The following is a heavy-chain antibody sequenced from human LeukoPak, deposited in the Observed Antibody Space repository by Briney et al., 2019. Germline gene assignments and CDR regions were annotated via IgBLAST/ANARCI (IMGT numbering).Heavy chain of an antibody. J-gene: IGHJ6*02. Sequence: ASVKVSCKASGYTFTSYGISWVRQAPGQGLEWMGWISAYNGNTNYAQKLQGRVTMTTDTSTRTAYMALRRLRSDDTAVYYCARASRIVGATLRYYYYGMDVWGQGTTVTVSS. D-gene: IGHD1-26*01. V-gene: IGHV1-18*01. CDR3: ARASRIVGATLRYYYYGMDV. CDR1: GYTFTSYG. CDR2: ISAYNGNT.